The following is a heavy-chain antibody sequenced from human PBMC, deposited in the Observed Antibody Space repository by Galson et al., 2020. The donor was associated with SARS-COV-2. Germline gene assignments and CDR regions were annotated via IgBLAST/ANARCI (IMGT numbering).Heavy chain of an antibody. Sequence: GGSLRLSCAASGSTFDDYAMHWVRQAPGKGLEWVSGISWNSGSIAYADSVKGRFTISRDNAKNSLYLQMNSLRAEDTALYYCAKDLSSWYHCVRYNCCGMDDWGQGTTVTVSS. CDR2: ISWNSGSI. CDR1: GSTFDDYA. CDR3: AKDLSSWYHCVRYNCCGMDD. D-gene: IGHD6-13*01. J-gene: IGHJ6*02. V-gene: IGHV3-9*01.